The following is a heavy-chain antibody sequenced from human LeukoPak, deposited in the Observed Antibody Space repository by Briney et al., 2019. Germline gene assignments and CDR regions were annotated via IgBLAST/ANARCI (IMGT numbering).Heavy chain of an antibody. Sequence: SVKVSCKASGGTFSGYASSWVRQAPGQGLEWMGRISHLLGIAHYAHKFQGRVTITADKSTSTAYMELSSLRSEDTAVYYCARVNYSSGYHFDYWGQGTLVTVSS. V-gene: IGHV1-69*04. CDR3: ARVNYSSGYHFDY. J-gene: IGHJ4*02. CDR1: GGTFSGYA. CDR2: ISHLLGIA. D-gene: IGHD3-22*01.